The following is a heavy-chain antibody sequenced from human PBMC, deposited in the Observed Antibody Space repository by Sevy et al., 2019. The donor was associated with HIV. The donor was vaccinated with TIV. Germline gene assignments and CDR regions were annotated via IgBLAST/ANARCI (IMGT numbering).Heavy chain of an antibody. CDR2: SNPSGSYT. Sequence: ASVKVSCKASGYTLTSHYMHWVRQAPGQGLEWMGISNPSGSYTRYAQKFQGRVIMTRDTSTSTAYMELSSLRSDDTAVYYCASLAAASGLDYMDVWGKGTTVTVSS. V-gene: IGHV1-46*01. D-gene: IGHD6-13*01. J-gene: IGHJ6*03. CDR3: ASLAAASGLDYMDV. CDR1: GYTLTSHY.